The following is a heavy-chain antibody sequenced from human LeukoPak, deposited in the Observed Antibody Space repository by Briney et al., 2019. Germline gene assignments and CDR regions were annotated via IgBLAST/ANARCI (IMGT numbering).Heavy chain of an antibody. D-gene: IGHD3-10*01. CDR3: AREGTRRGNDAFDI. CDR1: GFTFSDYY. Sequence: GGSLRLSCAASGFTFSDYYISWLRQAPGKGLEWVSYISSSGSTIYYADSVKGRFTSSRDNANNLLYLQMSSLRAEDTAVYYCAREGTRRGNDAFDIWGQGTMVTVSS. CDR2: ISSSGSTI. V-gene: IGHV3-11*04. J-gene: IGHJ3*02.